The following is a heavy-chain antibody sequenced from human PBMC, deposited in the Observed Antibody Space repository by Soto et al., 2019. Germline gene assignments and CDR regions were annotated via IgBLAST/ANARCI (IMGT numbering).Heavy chain of an antibody. CDR1: GYTFSAYT. D-gene: IGHD3-3*02. Sequence: GGLVKVSCKATGYTFSAYTMNWVRQAPGQSLEWMGWINAGSGNTKYSQNFQGRVSITRDTSASTVYMELTGLTSEDTAVYYWARDTETLGPRANDALDIWGQGTMVTVSS. J-gene: IGHJ3*02. V-gene: IGHV1-3*01. CDR2: INAGSGNT. CDR3: ARDTETLGPRANDALDI.